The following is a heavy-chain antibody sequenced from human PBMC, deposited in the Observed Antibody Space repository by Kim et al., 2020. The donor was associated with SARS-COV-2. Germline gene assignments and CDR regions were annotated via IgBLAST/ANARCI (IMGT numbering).Heavy chain of an antibody. V-gene: IGHV5-51*01. J-gene: IGHJ3*02. Sequence: GESLKISCKGSGYSFTSYWIGWVRQMPGKGLEWMGIIYTGDSDTRYSPSIQGQVTISADKSISTAYLQCSSLKDTDTAMYHCARRYSSRWYRVFDIWGQG. CDR3: ARRYSSRWYRVFDI. CDR1: GYSFTSYW. D-gene: IGHD6-13*01. CDR2: IYTGDSDT.